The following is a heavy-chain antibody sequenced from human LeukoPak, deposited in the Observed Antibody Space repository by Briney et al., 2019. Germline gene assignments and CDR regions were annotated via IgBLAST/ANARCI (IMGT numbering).Heavy chain of an antibody. CDR3: ARGDCSSSSCSSMDV. Sequence: PGGSLRLSCAASGFTFNTYDMHWVRQATGKGLEWVSGINPAGDTYYPGSVKGRFTISREDGKNSFYLQMNSLRAGDTAVYYCARGDCSSSSCSSMDVWGQGTTVTVSS. CDR1: GFTFNTYD. J-gene: IGHJ6*02. CDR2: INPAGDT. D-gene: IGHD2-2*01. V-gene: IGHV3-13*04.